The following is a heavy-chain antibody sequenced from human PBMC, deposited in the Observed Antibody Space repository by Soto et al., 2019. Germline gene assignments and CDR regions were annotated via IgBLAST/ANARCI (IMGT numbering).Heavy chain of an antibody. CDR1: GYTFTSYY. V-gene: IGHV1-46*01. CDR2: INPSGGST. J-gene: IGHJ6*02. Sequence: GASVKVSCKASGYTFTSYYMHWVRQAPGQGLEWMGIINPSGGSTSYAQKFQGRVTMTRDTSTSTVYMELGSLRSEDTAVYYCARDPYIVATIRQPGPHYYYGMDVWGQGTTVTVSS. D-gene: IGHD5-12*01. CDR3: ARDPYIVATIRQPGPHYYYGMDV.